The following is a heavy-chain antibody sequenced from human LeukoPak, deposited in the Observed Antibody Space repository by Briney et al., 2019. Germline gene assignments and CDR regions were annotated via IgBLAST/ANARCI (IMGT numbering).Heavy chain of an antibody. CDR1: GGSISSSSYY. V-gene: IGHV4-39*07. CDR2: IYYSGST. J-gene: IGHJ6*03. Sequence: SETLSLTCTVSGGSISSSSYYWGWIRQPPGKGLEWIGSIYYSGSTYYSPSLKSRVTISLDTSRNQFSLKLNSVTAADTAVYYCSRIQLNHDFWSGYYKEAYYYYMDVWGKGTTVTVSS. CDR3: SRIQLNHDFWSGYYKEAYYYYMDV. D-gene: IGHD3-3*01.